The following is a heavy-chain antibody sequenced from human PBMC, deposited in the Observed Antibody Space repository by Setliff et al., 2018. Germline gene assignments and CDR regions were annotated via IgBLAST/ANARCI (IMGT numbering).Heavy chain of an antibody. Sequence: SETLSLTCAVSGYSISSGYYWGWIRQPPGKGLEWIGSIYHSGSTYYNPSLKSRVTISVDTSKNQFSLKLSSVTAADTAVYYCARLEGFYNFWSGPPLNWFDPWGQGILVTVSS. V-gene: IGHV4-38-2*01. D-gene: IGHD3-3*01. J-gene: IGHJ5*02. CDR1: GYSISSGYY. CDR2: IYHSGST. CDR3: ARLEGFYNFWSGPPLNWFDP.